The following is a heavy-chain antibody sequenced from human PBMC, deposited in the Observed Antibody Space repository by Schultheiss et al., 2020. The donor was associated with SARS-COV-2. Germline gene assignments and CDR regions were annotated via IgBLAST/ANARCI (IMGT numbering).Heavy chain of an antibody. J-gene: IGHJ5*02. CDR2: IYPGDSDT. CDR1: GYSFTTYW. D-gene: IGHD6-19*01. CDR3: ARCGGIAVADYLWFDP. Sequence: GGSLRLSCKGSGYSFTTYWIGWVRQMPGKGLEWMGIIYPGDSDTRYSPSFQGQVTISADKSISTAYLQWSSLKASDTAMYYCARCGGIAVADYLWFDPWGQGTLVTVSS. V-gene: IGHV5-51*01.